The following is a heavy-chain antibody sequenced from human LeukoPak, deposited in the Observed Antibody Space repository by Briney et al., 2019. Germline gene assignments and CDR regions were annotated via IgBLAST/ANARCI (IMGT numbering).Heavy chain of an antibody. CDR1: GYTFSSYA. J-gene: IGHJ3*02. CDR3: ARDSGITNMFGGGRGSALEEPNDVFDM. D-gene: IGHD3-16*01. V-gene: IGHV1-18*01. CDR2: ISVYSGNT. Sequence: GASVKVSCKASGYTFSSYAITWVRQAPGQGLEWMGWISVYSGNTNYAQKFQGRVTMTTDTSTSTAIMELRSLRSDDTAVYYCARDSGITNMFGGGRGSALEEPNDVFDMRGQGTMVIVSS.